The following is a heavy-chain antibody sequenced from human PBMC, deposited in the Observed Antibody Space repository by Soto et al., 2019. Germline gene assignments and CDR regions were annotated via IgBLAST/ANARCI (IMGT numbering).Heavy chain of an antibody. Sequence: GGSRRLSCATAGFPFISYAMSWVPQAPGKGLEWVSAISGSGGSTYYADSVKGRFTISRDNSKNTLYLQMNSVRAEDTAVYYCAKPLSWDYKAFDYWGQGTLVTVSS. CDR3: AKPLSWDYKAFDY. J-gene: IGHJ4*02. CDR2: ISGSGGST. CDR1: GFPFISYA. V-gene: IGHV3-23*01. D-gene: IGHD4-4*01.